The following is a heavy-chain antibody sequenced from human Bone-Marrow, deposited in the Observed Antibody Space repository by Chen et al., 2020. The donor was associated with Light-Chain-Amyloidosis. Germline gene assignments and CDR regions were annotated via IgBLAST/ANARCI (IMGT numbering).Heavy chain of an antibody. CDR1: GFTVSSNY. CDR3: ARLGYCSGGSCDSYAFDI. J-gene: IGHJ3*02. Sequence: EVQLVESGGGLIQPGGSLRLSCAASGFTVSSNYMSWVRQAPGKGLERVSVIYSGGSTYYADSVKGRFTISRDNSKNTLYLQMNSLRAEDTAVYYCARLGYCSGGSCDSYAFDIWGQGTMVTVSS. CDR2: IYSGGST. V-gene: IGHV3-53*01. D-gene: IGHD2-15*01.